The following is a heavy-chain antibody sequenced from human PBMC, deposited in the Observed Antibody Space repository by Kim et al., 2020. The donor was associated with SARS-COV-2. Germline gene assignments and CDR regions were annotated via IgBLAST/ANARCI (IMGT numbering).Heavy chain of an antibody. V-gene: IGHV3-74*01. D-gene: IGHD6-19*01. J-gene: IGHJ3*02. CDR3: AREGIAVAALGLDAFDI. CDR1: GFTFSSYW. CDR2: INSDGSST. Sequence: GGSLRLSCAASGFTFSSYWMHWVRQAPGKGLVWVSRINSDGSSTSYADSVKGRFTISRDNAKNTLYLQMNSLRAEDTAVYYCAREGIAVAALGLDAFDIWGQGTMVTVSS.